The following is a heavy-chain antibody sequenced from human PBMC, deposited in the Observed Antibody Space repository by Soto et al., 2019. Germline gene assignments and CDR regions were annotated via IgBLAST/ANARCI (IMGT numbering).Heavy chain of an antibody. CDR1: GGSFSGYY. Sequence: SETLSLICAVYGGSFSGYYWSWIRQPPGKGLEWIGEINHSGSTNYNPSLKSLVTISVDTSKNQFSLKLSSVTAADTAVSYCANRRGSIASYFDYWGQGTLVTVSS. CDR2: INHSGST. V-gene: IGHV4-34*01. D-gene: IGHD6-6*01. CDR3: ANRRGSIASYFDY. J-gene: IGHJ4*02.